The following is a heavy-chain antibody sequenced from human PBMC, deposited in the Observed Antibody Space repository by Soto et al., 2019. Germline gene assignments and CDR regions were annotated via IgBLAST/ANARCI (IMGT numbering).Heavy chain of an antibody. J-gene: IGHJ4*02. Sequence: PSETLSLTCTVSGGSISSSSYYWGWIRQPPGKGLEWIGSIYYSGSTYYNPSLKSRVTISVDTSKNQFSLKLSSVTAADTAVYYCARTQNKGTYYYDSSGYPRPGFDYWGQGTLVTVS. D-gene: IGHD3-22*01. CDR1: GGSISSSSYY. V-gene: IGHV4-39*01. CDR2: IYYSGST. CDR3: ARTQNKGTYYYDSSGYPRPGFDY.